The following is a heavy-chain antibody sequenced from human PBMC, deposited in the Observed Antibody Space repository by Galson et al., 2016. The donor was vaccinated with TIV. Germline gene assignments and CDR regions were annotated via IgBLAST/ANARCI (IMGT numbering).Heavy chain of an antibody. V-gene: IGHV1-69*06. Sequence: SVKVSCKASGGTFSSYVFSWVRQAPGQGLEWMGGTIPIFGTANYAQKFQGRVTIIADKSTSTAYMELTGLRFDDTAVYYCGSPDCSAGSCPYWACDYWGQGTLATVSS. J-gene: IGHJ4*02. CDR3: GSPDCSAGSCPYWACDY. CDR1: GGTFSSYV. CDR2: TIPIFGTA. D-gene: IGHD2-15*01.